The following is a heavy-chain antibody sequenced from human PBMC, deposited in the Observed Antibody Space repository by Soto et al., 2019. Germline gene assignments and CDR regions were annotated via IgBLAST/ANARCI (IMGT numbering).Heavy chain of an antibody. J-gene: IGHJ6*03. CDR2: MNRDGSST. V-gene: IGHV3-74*01. Sequence: GGSLRLSCAASGFSFSDYWMRWVRQAPGKGLVWVSLMNRDGSSTSYADSVKDRLPVSRDNAKNTMYMHTSSLRGEDTAVYYCARVRPGYSYGGITSYYYYMDVWGKGTTVTVSS. D-gene: IGHD5-12*01. CDR1: GFSFSDYW. CDR3: ARVRPGYSYGGITSYYYYMDV.